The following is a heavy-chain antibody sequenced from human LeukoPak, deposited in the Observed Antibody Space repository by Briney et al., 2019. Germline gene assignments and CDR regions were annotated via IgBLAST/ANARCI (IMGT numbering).Heavy chain of an antibody. CDR1: GYTFTSYY. V-gene: IGHV1-46*01. D-gene: IGHD3-3*01. J-gene: IGHJ6*02. Sequence: VASVTVSCKASGYTFTSYYMHWVRQAPGQGLEWMGIINPSGGSTSYAQKFQGRVTMTRDTSTSTVYMELSSLRSEDTAVYYCARDLVIFGVVISSWDYYYYGMDVWGQGTTVTVSS. CDR2: INPSGGST. CDR3: ARDLVIFGVVISSWDYYYYGMDV.